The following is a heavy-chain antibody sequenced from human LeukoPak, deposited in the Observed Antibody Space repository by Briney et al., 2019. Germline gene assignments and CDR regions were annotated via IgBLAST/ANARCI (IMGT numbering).Heavy chain of an antibody. V-gene: IGHV4-59*01. Sequence: PSETLSLTCTVSGGSISGYYWGWIRQPPGKGLEWIGYISYSIYYNGSTNYNPSLESRVTISLDTSKNQFSLKLTSVTAADTAVYYCARVLSGWPYQFDYWGQGTLVTVSS. CDR2: ISYSIYYNGST. D-gene: IGHD6-19*01. J-gene: IGHJ4*02. CDR3: ARVLSGWPYQFDY. CDR1: GGSISGYY.